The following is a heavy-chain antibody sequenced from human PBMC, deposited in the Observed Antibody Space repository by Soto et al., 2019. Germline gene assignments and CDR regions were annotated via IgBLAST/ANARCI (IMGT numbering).Heavy chain of an antibody. J-gene: IGHJ5*02. Sequence: GGSLRLSCAASGFTFSSYDMHWVRQATGKGLEWVSAIGTAGDTYYPGSVKGRFTISRENAKNSLYLQMNSLRAGDTAVYYCARGSGYCSSTSCYDWVNWFDPWGQGTLVTVSS. CDR3: ARGSGYCSSTSCYDWVNWFDP. D-gene: IGHD2-2*01. CDR2: IGTAGDT. V-gene: IGHV3-13*01. CDR1: GFTFSSYD.